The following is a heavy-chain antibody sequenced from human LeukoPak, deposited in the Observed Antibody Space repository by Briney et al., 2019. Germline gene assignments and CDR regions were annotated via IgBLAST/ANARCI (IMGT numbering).Heavy chain of an antibody. V-gene: IGHV4-30-4*01. CDR2: VYYTGNI. CDR1: GGSLASGEYY. D-gene: IGHD7-27*01. CDR3: ASQHHKTGSLTFDY. J-gene: IGHJ4*02. Sequence: SETLSLTCTVSGGSLASGEYYWNWIRQPPGKGLEWIAHVYYTGNIFYNPSLKSRVTMSVDTSKNQFSLKLTSVTAADTAVYYCASQHHKTGSLTFDYWGQGTLVTVSS.